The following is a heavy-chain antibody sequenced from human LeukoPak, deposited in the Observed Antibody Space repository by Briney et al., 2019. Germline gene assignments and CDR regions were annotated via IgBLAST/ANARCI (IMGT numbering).Heavy chain of an antibody. CDR1: GGTFSSYA. Sequence: SVKVSCKASGGTFSSYAISWVRQAPGQGLEWMGRIIPILGIANYAQKFQGRVTITADKSTSTAYMELSSLRSEDTAVYYCAREHPGIAAAGRPGYWGQGTLVTVSS. CDR2: IIPILGIA. D-gene: IGHD6-13*01. V-gene: IGHV1-69*04. CDR3: AREHPGIAAAGRPGY. J-gene: IGHJ4*02.